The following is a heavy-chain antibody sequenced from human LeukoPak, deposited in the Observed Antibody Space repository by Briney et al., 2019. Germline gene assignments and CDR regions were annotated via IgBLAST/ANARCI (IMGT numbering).Heavy chain of an antibody. Sequence: VASVKVSCKASGYTFTGYYMHWVRQAPGQGLERMGWINPNSGGTNYAQKFQGRVTMTRDTSISTAYMELSRLRSDDTAVYYCARADSSGWYSAGDWFDPWGQGTLVTVSS. D-gene: IGHD6-19*01. CDR3: ARADSSGWYSAGDWFDP. V-gene: IGHV1-2*02. J-gene: IGHJ5*02. CDR1: GYTFTGYY. CDR2: INPNSGGT.